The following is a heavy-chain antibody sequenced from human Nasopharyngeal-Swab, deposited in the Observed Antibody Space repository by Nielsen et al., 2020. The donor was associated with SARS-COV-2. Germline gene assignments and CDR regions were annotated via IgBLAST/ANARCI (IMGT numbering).Heavy chain of an antibody. Sequence: LRLSCTVSGGSISSGDYYWSWIRQPPGKGLEWIGYIYYSGSTYYNPSLKSRVTISVDTSKNQFSLKLSSVTAADTAVYYCARDYGGRNYYDGSGYYRGGFDYWGQGTLVTVSS. CDR2: IYYSGST. CDR1: GGSISSGDYY. D-gene: IGHD3-22*01. J-gene: IGHJ4*02. CDR3: ARDYGGRNYYDGSGYYRGGFDY. V-gene: IGHV4-30-4*08.